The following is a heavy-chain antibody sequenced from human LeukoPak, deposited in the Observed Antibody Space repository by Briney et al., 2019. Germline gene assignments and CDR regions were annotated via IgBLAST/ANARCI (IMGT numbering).Heavy chain of an antibody. CDR1: GGSFSGHY. CDR2: INHSGST. J-gene: IGHJ1*01. Sequence: NPSETLSLTCGVYGGSFSGHYWSWIRQPPGKGLEWIGEINHSGSTNYNPSLKSRVTISVDTSKNQFSLKLSSVAAADTAVYYCARPHDGYCSGGSCYWVEYFQHWGQGTLVTVSS. V-gene: IGHV4-34*01. D-gene: IGHD2-15*01. CDR3: ARPHDGYCSGGSCYWVEYFQH.